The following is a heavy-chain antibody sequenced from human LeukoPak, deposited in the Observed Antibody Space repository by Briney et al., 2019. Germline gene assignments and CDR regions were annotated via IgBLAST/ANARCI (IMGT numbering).Heavy chain of an antibody. D-gene: IGHD2-2*01. CDR3: ARDHRYCGSTSCYLYYFDY. CDR2: INSDGSST. V-gene: IGHV3-74*01. Sequence: PGGSLRLSCAASGFTFSSYWMHWVRQAPGKGLVWVSRINSDGSSTSYADSVKGRFTISRDNAKNTLYLQMNSLRAEDTAVYYCARDHRYCGSTSCYLYYFDYWGQGTLVTVSS. J-gene: IGHJ4*02. CDR1: GFTFSSYW.